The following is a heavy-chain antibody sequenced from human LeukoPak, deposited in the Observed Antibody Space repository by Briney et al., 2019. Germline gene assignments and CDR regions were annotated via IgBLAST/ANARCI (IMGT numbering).Heavy chain of an antibody. J-gene: IGHJ4*02. Sequence: PGGSLRLSCAASGFTFSSYAMSWVRQAPGKWLEWVSPISGSGGSTYYADSVKGRFTISRDNSKNTLYLQMNSLRAEDTAVYYCATAEDIVVVPAASDFDYWGQGTLVTVSS. CDR1: GFTFSSYA. V-gene: IGHV3-23*01. CDR3: ATAEDIVVVPAASDFDY. D-gene: IGHD2-2*01. CDR2: ISGSGGST.